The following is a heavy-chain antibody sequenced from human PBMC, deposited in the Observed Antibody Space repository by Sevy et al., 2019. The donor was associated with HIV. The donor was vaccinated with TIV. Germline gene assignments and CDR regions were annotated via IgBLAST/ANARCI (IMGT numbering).Heavy chain of an antibody. CDR2: IRGSGVST. V-gene: IGHV3-23*01. Sequence: GGSLRLSCAASGFTFSSYAMSWVRQAPGKGLEWVSAIRGSGVSTYYADSVKGRFTIDRDTSKNTLYLQMNCLGAEDTAVYYCAKDLRGGWYETYGFDYWGQGTLVTVSS. CDR3: AKDLRGGWYETYGFDY. CDR1: GFTFSSYA. J-gene: IGHJ4*02. D-gene: IGHD6-19*01.